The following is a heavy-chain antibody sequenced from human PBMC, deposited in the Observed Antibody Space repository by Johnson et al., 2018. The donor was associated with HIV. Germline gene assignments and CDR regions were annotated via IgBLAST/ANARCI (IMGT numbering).Heavy chain of an antibody. CDR1: GFTFSSYA. Sequence: QVQLVESGGDLVQPGGSLRLSCAASGFTFSSYAMHWVRQAPGKGLEWVAVISYDGSNKYYADSVKGRFTISRDNAKNSLYLQMNSLRAEDTAVYYCARAPHPQWQWLPPGAFDIWGQETMVSVSS. D-gene: IGHD6-19*01. CDR2: ISYDGSNK. V-gene: IGHV3-30-3*01. J-gene: IGHJ3*02. CDR3: ARAPHPQWQWLPPGAFDI.